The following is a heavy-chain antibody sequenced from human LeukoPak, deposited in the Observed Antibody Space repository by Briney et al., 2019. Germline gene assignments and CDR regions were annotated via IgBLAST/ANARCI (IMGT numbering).Heavy chain of an antibody. Sequence: GASVKVSCKASGYTFTSYGISWVRQAPGQGLEWMGWISAYNGNTNYAQKLQGRVTMTTDTSTSTAYMELRSLRSDDTAVYYCARQSLADYYYYMDVWGKGTTVTVSS. CDR1: GYTFTSYG. CDR3: ARQSLADYYYYMDV. D-gene: IGHD3-16*01. J-gene: IGHJ6*03. V-gene: IGHV1-18*01. CDR2: ISAYNGNT.